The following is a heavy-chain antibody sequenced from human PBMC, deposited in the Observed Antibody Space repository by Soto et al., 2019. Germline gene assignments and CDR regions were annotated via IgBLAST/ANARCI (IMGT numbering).Heavy chain of an antibody. CDR2: IRSKANSYAT. CDR3: TRHAVLGYCNSTNCPDFDY. CDR1: GLTFSGSA. J-gene: IGHJ4*02. D-gene: IGHD2-2*01. V-gene: IGHV3-73*01. Sequence: GGSLRLSCAASGLTFSGSAMHWVRQASGKGLEWGGRIRSKANSYATEYAASVKGRFTICRDDSKNTAFLQMNSLKTEDTAVYYCTRHAVLGYCNSTNCPDFDYWGQGNLVTVS.